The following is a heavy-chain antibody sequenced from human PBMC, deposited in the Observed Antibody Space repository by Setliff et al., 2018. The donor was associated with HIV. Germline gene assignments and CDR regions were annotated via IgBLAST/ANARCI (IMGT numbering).Heavy chain of an antibody. V-gene: IGHV4-61*01. CDR2: IYTSGST. CDR3: ARGDGTKYYYYYYMDV. J-gene: IGHJ6*03. Sequence: SETLSLTCTVSGGSISSSSYYWSWIRQPPGKGLEWIGYIYTSGSTDYNPSLKSRVTISVDTSKNQFSLKLSSVTAADTAVYYCARGDGTKYYYYYYMDVWGKGTTVTVSS. D-gene: IGHD1-7*01. CDR1: GGSISSSSYY.